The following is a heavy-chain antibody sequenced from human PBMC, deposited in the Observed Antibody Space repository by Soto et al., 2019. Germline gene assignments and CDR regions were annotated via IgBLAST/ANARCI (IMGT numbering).Heavy chain of an antibody. Sequence: PGGSLRLSCVASGFSFDTYGIHWFRQAPGKGLQWVALISYEGSNTYYADSVRGRFTISRDNSKNTLYLQMNTLRPEDTGVYYCARVTPGNNLYYFSGLDFWGQGTSVTVSS. J-gene: IGHJ6*02. V-gene: IGHV3-30-3*01. CDR1: GFSFDTYG. CDR2: ISYEGSNT. CDR3: ARVTPGNNLYYFSGLDF. D-gene: IGHD1-1*01.